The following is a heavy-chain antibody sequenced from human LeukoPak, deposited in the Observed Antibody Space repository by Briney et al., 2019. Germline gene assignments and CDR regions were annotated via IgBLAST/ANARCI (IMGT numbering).Heavy chain of an antibody. Sequence: SQTLSLTCTVSGGSVSSGDHYWSWIRQPPGKGLDWIGYIYYSGSTNSNPSLKSRVTMPVDTSKNQFSLKLSSVTAADTAVYYCARGPPLRAWRTQGPGAFDIWGQGTMVTVSS. CDR1: GGSVSSGDHY. CDR3: ARGPPLRAWRTQGPGAFDI. CDR2: IYYSGST. J-gene: IGHJ3*02. D-gene: IGHD3-10*01. V-gene: IGHV4-30-4*01.